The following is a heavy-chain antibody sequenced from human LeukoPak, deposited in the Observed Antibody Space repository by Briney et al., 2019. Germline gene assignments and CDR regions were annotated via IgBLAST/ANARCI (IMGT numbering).Heavy chain of an antibody. CDR2: IPYDGSNK. CDR3: ALSRGIIMIAPRNYLDH. J-gene: IGHJ4*02. CDR1: GFTFSSYG. Sequence: GGSLRLSCAPSGFTFSSYGMHWVRQAPGKGLEGVAVIPYDGSNKYYADSVKGRFTISRDNSKNTLYLQMNSLRAEDTAVYYCALSRGIIMIAPRNYLDHWGQGILVTVSS. V-gene: IGHV3-30*03. D-gene: IGHD3-22*01.